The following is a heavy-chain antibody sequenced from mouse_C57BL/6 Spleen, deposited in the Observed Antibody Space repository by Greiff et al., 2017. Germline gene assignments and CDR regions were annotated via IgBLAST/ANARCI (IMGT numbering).Heavy chain of an antibody. V-gene: IGHV1-80*01. J-gene: IGHJ1*03. Sequence: VQLQQSGAELVKPGASVKMSCKASGYAFSSYWMNWVKQRPGKGLEWIGQIYPRDGDTKYNEKFKGKATLTVDKSSSTAYMQLSRLTSDDSAVDCCARGIWLLQYFDCWGTGTTVTVSS. D-gene: IGHD2-3*01. CDR2: IYPRDGDT. CDR3: ARGIWLLQYFDC. CDR1: GYAFSSYW.